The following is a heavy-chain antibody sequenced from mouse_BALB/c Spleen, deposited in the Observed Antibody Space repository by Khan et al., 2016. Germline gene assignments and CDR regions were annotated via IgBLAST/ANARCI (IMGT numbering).Heavy chain of an antibody. CDR1: GYSITSGYY. CDR3: ARDGMLYGLGWYFDV. CDR2: ISYDGSN. V-gene: IGHV3-6*02. D-gene: IGHD3-3*01. Sequence: EVQLQESGPGLVKPSQSLSLTCSVTGYSITSGYYWNWIRQFPGNKLEWMGYISYDGSNNYNPSLKNRISITRDTSKNQFFLKLNSVTTEDTATYYCARDGMLYGLGWYFDVWGAGTTVTVSS. J-gene: IGHJ1*01.